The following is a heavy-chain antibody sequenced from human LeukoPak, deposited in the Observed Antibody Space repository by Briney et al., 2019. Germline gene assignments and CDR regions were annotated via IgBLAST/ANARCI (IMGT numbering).Heavy chain of an antibody. Sequence: PGGSLRLSCAASGFTFSSYAMSWVRQAPGKGLEWVSAISASGGSTYYADSVKGRFTISRDNSKDTVFVQMHSLRAEDTALYYCAKGSSGSYYPYYFDNWGQGTLVTVSS. CDR2: ISASGGST. J-gene: IGHJ4*02. CDR3: AKGSSGSYYPYYFDN. V-gene: IGHV3-23*01. D-gene: IGHD3-10*01. CDR1: GFTFSSYA.